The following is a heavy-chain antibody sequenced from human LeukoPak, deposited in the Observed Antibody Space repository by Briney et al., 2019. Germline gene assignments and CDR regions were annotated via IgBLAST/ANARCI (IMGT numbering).Heavy chain of an antibody. V-gene: IGHV4-59*01. CDR2: IYYSGST. CDR1: GGSISSYY. D-gene: IGHD6-19*01. CDR3: ARSMGWSYVLDL. Sequence: SETLSLTCTVSGGSISSYYWSWIRQPPGKGLEGIGYIYYSGSTNSNPSLKSRVTISVDTSKNQFPLKLSAVTAADTAVYYCARSMGWSYVLDLWGQGTLVTVSS. J-gene: IGHJ5*02.